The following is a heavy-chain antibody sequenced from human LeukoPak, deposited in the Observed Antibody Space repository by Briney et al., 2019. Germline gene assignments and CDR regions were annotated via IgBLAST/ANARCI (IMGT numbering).Heavy chain of an antibody. CDR2: INTDGSST. CDR1: GFTFSSYW. CDR3: ARGYSSSYRIDY. Sequence: GGSLRLSCAASGFTFSSYWMHWVRQAPGKGLVWVSRINTDGSSTTYADSVKGRFTISRDNVKNTLYLQMNSLSAEDTAVYYCARGYSSSYRIDYWGQGTLVTVSP. D-gene: IGHD6-6*01. V-gene: IGHV3-74*01. J-gene: IGHJ4*02.